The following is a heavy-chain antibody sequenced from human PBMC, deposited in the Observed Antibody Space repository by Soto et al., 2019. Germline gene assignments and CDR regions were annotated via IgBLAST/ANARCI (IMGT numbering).Heavy chain of an antibody. Sequence: SETLSLTCTVSGGSITGGSISSTTYYWGWMRQPPGKGLEWIASFFIGGNTYYNPSLKSRVTTSVDTSKNQFPLTVTSVTAADTAVYYCARRIVATETFDYWGQGTLVTVSS. CDR3: ARRIVATETFDY. V-gene: IGHV4-39*01. J-gene: IGHJ4*02. CDR1: GGSITGGSISSTTYY. D-gene: IGHD5-12*01. CDR2: FFIGGNT.